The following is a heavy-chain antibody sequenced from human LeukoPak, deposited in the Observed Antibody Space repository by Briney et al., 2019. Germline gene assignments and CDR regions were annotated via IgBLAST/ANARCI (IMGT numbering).Heavy chain of an antibody. CDR2: IRYDGSNK. J-gene: IGHJ4*02. CDR1: GFTFSSYG. Sequence: GGSLRLSCAASGFTFSSYGMHWVRQAPGKGLEWVAFIRYDGSNKYYADSVKGRFTISRDNSKNTLYLQMNSLRAEDTAVYYCAKLWIAAAGGPTFDYWGQGTLVTVSS. CDR3: AKLWIAAAGGPTFDY. D-gene: IGHD6-13*01. V-gene: IGHV3-30*02.